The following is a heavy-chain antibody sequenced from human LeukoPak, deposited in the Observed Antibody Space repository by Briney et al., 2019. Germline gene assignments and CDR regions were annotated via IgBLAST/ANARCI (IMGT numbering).Heavy chain of an antibody. CDR2: ISSSSSYI. J-gene: IGHJ4*02. CDR1: GFTFSSYS. D-gene: IGHD3-3*01. CDR3: ARDLVLNDFWSGYYTPGN. V-gene: IGHV3-21*01. Sequence: GGSLRLSCAASGFTFSSYSMNWVRQAPGKGLEWVSSISSSSSYIYYADSVKGRFTISRDNAKNSLYLRMNSLRAEDTAVYYCARDLVLNDFWSGYYTPGNWGQGTLVTVSS.